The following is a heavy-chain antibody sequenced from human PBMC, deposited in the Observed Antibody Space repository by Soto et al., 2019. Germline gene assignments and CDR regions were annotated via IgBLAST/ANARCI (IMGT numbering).Heavy chain of an antibody. CDR2: IIPYYNTL. Sequence: QAQVVQSGAEVRKPGSSVKLSCKASEGTFNSYAIAWVRQAPGQGLEWMGGIIPYYNTLNYAQKFQDRVTVTADDSTNTVYMELSSLRSDDTAVYFCASGASRWYPYFFDSWAQGTLVTVSS. D-gene: IGHD6-13*01. V-gene: IGHV1-69*01. J-gene: IGHJ4*02. CDR3: ASGASRWYPYFFDS. CDR1: EGTFNSYA.